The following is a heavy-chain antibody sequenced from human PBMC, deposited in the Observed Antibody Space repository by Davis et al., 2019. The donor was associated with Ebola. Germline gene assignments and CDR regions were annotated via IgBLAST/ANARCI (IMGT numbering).Heavy chain of an antibody. J-gene: IGHJ4*02. CDR1: GFTFSSYS. V-gene: IGHV3-48*04. CDR2: ISSSGSTI. Sequence: GESLKISCAASGFTFSSYSMNWVRQAPGKGLEWVSYISSSGSTIYYADSVKGRFTISRDNAKNSLYLQMNSLRAEDTAVYYCARSEIEGVVVAATPRNDYWGQGTLVTVSS. CDR3: ARSEIEGVVVAATPRNDY. D-gene: IGHD2-15*01.